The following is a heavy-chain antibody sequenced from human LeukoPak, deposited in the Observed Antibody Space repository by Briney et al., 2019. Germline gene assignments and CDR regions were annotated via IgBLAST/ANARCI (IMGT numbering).Heavy chain of an antibody. J-gene: IGHJ4*02. CDR2: IYTSGNT. CDR1: GGSISSYY. D-gene: IGHD6-13*01. V-gene: IGHV4-4*07. CDR3: ARTGSSSWYAEYYFDY. Sequence: SETLSLTCTVSGGSISSYYWSWIRQPAGKGLEWIGRIYTSGNTNYNPSLKSRVTMSVDTSKNQFSLKLGSVTAADTAVYYCARTGSSSWYAEYYFDYWGQGTLVTVSS.